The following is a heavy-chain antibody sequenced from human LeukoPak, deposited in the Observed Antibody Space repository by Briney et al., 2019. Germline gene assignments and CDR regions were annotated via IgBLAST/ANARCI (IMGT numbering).Heavy chain of an antibody. CDR2: SNAGNGNT. CDR3: ARGRQYYYYYMDV. Sequence: GASVKVSCKASGYTFTSYAMHWVRQAPGQRLEWMGWSNAGNGNTKYSQEFQGRVTITRDTSASTAYMELSSLRSEDTAVYYCARGRQYYYYYMDVWGKGTTVTISS. CDR1: GYTFTSYA. V-gene: IGHV1-3*02. J-gene: IGHJ6*03.